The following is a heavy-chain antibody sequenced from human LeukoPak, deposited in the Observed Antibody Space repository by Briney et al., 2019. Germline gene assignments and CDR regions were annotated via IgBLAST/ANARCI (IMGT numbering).Heavy chain of an antibody. J-gene: IGHJ4*02. CDR1: GGSISSYY. Sequence: SETLSLTCTVSGGSISSYYWSWFGQPPGKGLEGWGYFYYKCSINYNTSLKSRVTISVDTSKNQFSLRLSSVTAADTAVYYCARGPPVVYDVLTGYYRFDYWGQGTLVTVSS. D-gene: IGHD3-9*01. CDR3: ARGPPVVYDVLTGYYRFDY. V-gene: IGHV4-59*08. CDR2: FYYKCSI.